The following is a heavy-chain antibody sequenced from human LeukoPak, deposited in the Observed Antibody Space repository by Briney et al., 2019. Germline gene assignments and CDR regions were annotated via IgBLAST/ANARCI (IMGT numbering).Heavy chain of an antibody. J-gene: IGHJ4*02. Sequence: GGSLRLSCAASGFTFSSYAMSWVRQAPGKGLEWVSAVSGSGGSTYYADSVKGRFTISRDNSKNTLYLQMNSLRAEDTAVYYCAKDTVATVLYFDYWGQGTLVTVSS. D-gene: IGHD6-19*01. CDR2: VSGSGGST. V-gene: IGHV3-23*01. CDR1: GFTFSSYA. CDR3: AKDTVATVLYFDY.